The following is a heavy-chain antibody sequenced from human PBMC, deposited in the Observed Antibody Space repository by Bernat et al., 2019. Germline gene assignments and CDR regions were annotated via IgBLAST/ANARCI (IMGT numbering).Heavy chain of an antibody. CDR3: ARDGGMWSYYYGMDV. Sequence: EVQLVESGGGLVQPGGSLRLSCAASGFTFSSYEMNWVRQAPGKGLEWVSYISSSGSTIYYADSVKGRFTISRDNAKNSLYLQMNSLRAEDTAVYYCARDGGMWSYYYGMDVWGQGTTVTVSS. CDR1: GFTFSSYE. J-gene: IGHJ6*02. CDR2: ISSSGSTI. D-gene: IGHD3-16*01. V-gene: IGHV3-48*03.